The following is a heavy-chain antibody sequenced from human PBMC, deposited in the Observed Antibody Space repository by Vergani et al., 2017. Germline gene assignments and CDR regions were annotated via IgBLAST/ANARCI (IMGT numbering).Heavy chain of an antibody. CDR2: ISYDGSNK. Sequence: QVQLVESGGGVVQPGRSLRLSCAASGFTFSSYGMHWVRQAPGKGLEWVAVISYDGSNKYYADSVKGRFTISRDNSKNTLYLQMNSLRAEDTAVYYCARDVDFWSGYGYFDYWGQGTLVTVSS. V-gene: IGHV3-30*03. CDR1: GFTFSSYG. CDR3: ARDVDFWSGYGYFDY. J-gene: IGHJ4*02. D-gene: IGHD3-3*01.